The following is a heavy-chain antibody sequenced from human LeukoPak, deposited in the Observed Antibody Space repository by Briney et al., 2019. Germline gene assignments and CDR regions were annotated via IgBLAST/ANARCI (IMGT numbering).Heavy chain of an antibody. V-gene: IGHV4-39*01. D-gene: IGHD2-15*01. CDR1: GASISTSRDY. CDR3: ARHHRYCSGGSCWAFDY. Sequence: KSSETLSLTCTVSGASISTSRDYWGWIRQPPGKGLEWIGSIYYIGDTYYNPSLKSRVTISVDTSKNQFSLKLSSVTAADTAVFYCARHHRYCSGGSCWAFDYWGQGTLVTVSS. J-gene: IGHJ4*02. CDR2: IYYIGDT.